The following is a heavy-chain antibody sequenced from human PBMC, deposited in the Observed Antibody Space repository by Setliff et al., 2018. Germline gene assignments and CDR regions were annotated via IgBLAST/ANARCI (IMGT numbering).Heavy chain of an antibody. D-gene: IGHD5-18*01. CDR2: INPDRGGT. CDR3: ARKGLDYSLHFEY. Sequence: GASVKVSCKASGYTFTDYYIHWVRQAPGQGLEWMGRINPDRGGTNYAQQLQGRVTMTTQTSRSTAYMELRSLRSDDTAVYYCARKGLDYSLHFEYWGQGTLVTVSS. V-gene: IGHV1-2*06. CDR1: GYTFTDYY. J-gene: IGHJ4*02.